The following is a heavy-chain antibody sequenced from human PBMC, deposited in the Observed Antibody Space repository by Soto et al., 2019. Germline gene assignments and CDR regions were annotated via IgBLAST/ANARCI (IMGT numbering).Heavy chain of an antibody. CDR2: IWYDGSNK. CDR3: ARGSPRNTDFDY. J-gene: IGHJ4*02. CDR1: GFTFSSYG. V-gene: IGHV3-33*01. Sequence: QVQLVESGGGVVQPGRSLRLSCAASGFTFSSYGMHWVRQAPGKGLEWVAVIWYDGSNKYYADSVKGRFTISSENSKNTLYLQMNSLRAEDTAVYYCARGSPRNTDFDYWGQGTLVTVSS. D-gene: IGHD1-1*01.